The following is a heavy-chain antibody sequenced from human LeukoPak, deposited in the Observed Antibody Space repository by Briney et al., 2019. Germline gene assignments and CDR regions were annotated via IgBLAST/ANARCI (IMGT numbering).Heavy chain of an antibody. CDR1: GGTFSSYA. V-gene: IGHV1-69*13. Sequence: SAKVSRKASGGTFSSYAISWVRQAPGQGLEWMGGIIPIFGTANYAQKFQGRVTITADESTSTAYMELSSLRSEDTAVYYCARHPDSSGYYGNYFDYWGQGTLVTVSS. D-gene: IGHD3-22*01. CDR2: IIPIFGTA. J-gene: IGHJ4*02. CDR3: ARHPDSSGYYGNYFDY.